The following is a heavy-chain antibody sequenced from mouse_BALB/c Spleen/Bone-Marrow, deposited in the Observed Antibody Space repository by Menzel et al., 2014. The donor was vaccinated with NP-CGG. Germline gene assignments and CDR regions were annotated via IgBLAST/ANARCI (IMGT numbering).Heavy chain of an antibody. D-gene: IGHD2-1*01. CDR3: TRWDGNYGWFAY. J-gene: IGHJ3*01. V-gene: IGHV1-15*01. CDR1: GYTFTDYE. CDR2: IDPETGGT. Sequence: AQLVESGAELVRPGASVTLSCKASGYTFTDYEMHWVKQTPVHGLEWIGAIDPETGGTAYNQKFKGKATLTADKSSSTAYMELRSLTSEDSAFYYCTRWDGNYGWFAYWGQGTLVTVSA.